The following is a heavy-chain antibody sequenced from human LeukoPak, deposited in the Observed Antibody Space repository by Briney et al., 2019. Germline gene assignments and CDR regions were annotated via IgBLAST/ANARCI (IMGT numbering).Heavy chain of an antibody. CDR1: GFTFSSYA. D-gene: IGHD2-2*01. CDR3: AREACSSTSCYLYFGY. J-gene: IGHJ4*02. Sequence: PGGSLRLSCAASGFTFSSYAMSWVRQAPGKGLEWVSYISSFATTMYYADSVKGRFTISRDNAKNSLYLQMNSLTAEDTAVYYCAREACSSTSCYLYFGYWGQGTLLTVSS. CDR2: ISSFATTM. V-gene: IGHV3-48*01.